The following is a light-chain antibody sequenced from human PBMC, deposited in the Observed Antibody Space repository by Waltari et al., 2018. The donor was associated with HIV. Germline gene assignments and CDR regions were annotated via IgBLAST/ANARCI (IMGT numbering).Light chain of an antibody. Sequence: YVLTQPPSVSVAPGMTATITCGGDHIGGNSVPWYQLKPGQAPVVVIYDDRVRPSGIPERFSGSNSGNTATLTISGVVAGDEADYSCHVWDSRSDVVFGGGTKLTVL. V-gene: IGLV3-21*04. CDR3: HVWDSRSDVV. CDR1: HIGGNS. J-gene: IGLJ3*02. CDR2: DDR.